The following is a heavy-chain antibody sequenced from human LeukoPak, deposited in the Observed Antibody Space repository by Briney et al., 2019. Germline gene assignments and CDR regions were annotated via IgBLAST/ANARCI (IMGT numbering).Heavy chain of an antibody. J-gene: IGHJ4*02. CDR3: ARAFSGFDY. CDR1: GFTFNNYG. D-gene: IGHD2-15*01. Sequence: PGGSLRLSCAASGFTFNNYGMHWVRQAPGKGLEWVAIISYDGSNTYYADSVKGRFTISRENAKNSLYLQMNNLRAGDTAVYYCARAFSGFDYWGQGTLVTVSS. CDR2: ISYDGSNT. V-gene: IGHV3-30*03.